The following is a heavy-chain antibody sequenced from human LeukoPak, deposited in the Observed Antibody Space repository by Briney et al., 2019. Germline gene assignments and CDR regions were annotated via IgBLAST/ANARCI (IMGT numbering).Heavy chain of an antibody. CDR1: GFTFSSYW. D-gene: IGHD2-15*01. J-gene: IGHJ4*02. CDR2: IKQDGSET. CDR3: ARDHCSGGSCYATRWLWIPGTDTCDY. Sequence: GGSLRLSCAASGFTFSSYWMSWVRPAPGKGLEWVANIKQDGSETYYVDSVKGRFTISRDTTKNSPYLQINSLRAEDTDVYYCARDHCSGGSCYATRWLWIPGTDTCDYWGQGTLVSVCS. V-gene: IGHV3-7*01.